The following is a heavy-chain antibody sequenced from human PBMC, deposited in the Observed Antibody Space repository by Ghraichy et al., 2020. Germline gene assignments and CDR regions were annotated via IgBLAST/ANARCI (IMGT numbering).Heavy chain of an antibody. V-gene: IGHV3-23*01. CDR3: AKTMASFGNDGLNV. CDR1: GFSFSNHA. D-gene: IGHD1-1*01. CDR2: IRGGGVT. J-gene: IGHJ6*02. Sequence: GESLNISCAASGFSFSNHAMTWVRQAPGKGLEWVSIIRGGGVTFYADSVEGRFTISRDNSKNTLYLQMNSLRAEDTAVYYCAKTMASFGNDGLNVWGQGTAVTVSS.